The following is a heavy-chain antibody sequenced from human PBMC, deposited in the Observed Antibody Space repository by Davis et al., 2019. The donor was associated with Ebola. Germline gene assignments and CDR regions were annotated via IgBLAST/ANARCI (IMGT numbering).Heavy chain of an antibody. D-gene: IGHD2-15*01. Sequence: ASVKVSCKASGGTFSSYAISWVRQAPGQGLEWMGWINGYNGNTNYAQKFQGRVTMTTDTSTSTAYMELRTLGSDDTAVYYCAREPEPLGGSCYSLGCYFDFWGQGTLVTVSS. CDR2: INGYNGNT. CDR1: GGTFSSYA. V-gene: IGHV1-18*01. J-gene: IGHJ4*02. CDR3: AREPEPLGGSCYSLGCYFDF.